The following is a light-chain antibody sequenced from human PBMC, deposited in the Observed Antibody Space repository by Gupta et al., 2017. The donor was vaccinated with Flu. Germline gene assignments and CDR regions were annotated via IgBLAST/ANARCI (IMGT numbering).Light chain of an antibody. V-gene: IGKV1-33*01. J-gene: IGKJ4*01. CDR3: QQDDNLPRT. CDR1: QDISNY. Sequence: DIQMTQSPSSLSASVGDRVTITCQASQDISNYLNWYQQKPGKAPKLLIYDASNLETGVPSRFSGSGSGTDFTFTISSLQPEDIATYYCQQDDNLPRTFGGGTRLEMK. CDR2: DAS.